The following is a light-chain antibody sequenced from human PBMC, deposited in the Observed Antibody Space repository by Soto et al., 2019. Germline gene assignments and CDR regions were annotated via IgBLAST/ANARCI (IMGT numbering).Light chain of an antibody. J-gene: IGKJ1*01. CDR3: QQRSNWWT. V-gene: IGKV3-11*01. CDR1: RSVSSY. Sequence: EIVLTQPPATLSLSPGERATLSCRASRSVSSYLAWYQQKPGQAPRLLIYDASNRATGIPARFSGSGSGTDFTLTISSLEPEDFAVYYCQQRSNWWTFGQGTKVEIK. CDR2: DAS.